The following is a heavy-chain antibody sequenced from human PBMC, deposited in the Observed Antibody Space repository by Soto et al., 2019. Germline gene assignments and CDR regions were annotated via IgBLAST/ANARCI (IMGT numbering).Heavy chain of an antibody. Sequence: PGGSLRLSCAASGFTFSDYAMHWVRQAPGKGLEWVAVVSHDGRNTHYADSVKGRFTISRDNAKNSLYLQMNSLRAEDTAVYYCARDDYYDSSGYLVAFDIWGQGTMVTVSS. CDR2: VSHDGRNT. V-gene: IGHV3-30*03. CDR3: ARDDYYDSSGYLVAFDI. CDR1: GFTFSDYA. J-gene: IGHJ3*02. D-gene: IGHD3-22*01.